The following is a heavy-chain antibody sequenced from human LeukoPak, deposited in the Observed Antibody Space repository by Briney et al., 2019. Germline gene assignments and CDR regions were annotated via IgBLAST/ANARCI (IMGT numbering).Heavy chain of an antibody. J-gene: IGHJ4*02. D-gene: IGHD3-22*01. CDR2: ISWNSGSI. CDR1: GFTFSNYA. Sequence: GGSLRLSCAASGFTFSNYAMSWVRQAPGKGLEWVSGISWNSGSIGYADSVKGRFTISRDNAKNSLYLQMNSLRAEDTALYYCAKDMTLSDYYDSSGPLDYWGQGTLVTVSS. V-gene: IGHV3-9*01. CDR3: AKDMTLSDYYDSSGPLDY.